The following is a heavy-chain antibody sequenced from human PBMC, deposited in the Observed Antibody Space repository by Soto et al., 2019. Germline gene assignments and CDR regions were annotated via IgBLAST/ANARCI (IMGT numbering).Heavy chain of an antibody. V-gene: IGHV1-24*01. CDR1: GYTLTELS. D-gene: IGHD3-3*01. J-gene: IGHJ4*02. Sequence: ASVKVSCKVSGYTLTELSMHWVRQAPGKGLEWMGGFDPEDGETIYAQTFQGRDTMTEDISTDTAYMALSSLRSEDTAVYYCSTEPVFDLGNYFDYWGQGTLVTVSS. CDR3: STEPVFDLGNYFDY. CDR2: FDPEDGET.